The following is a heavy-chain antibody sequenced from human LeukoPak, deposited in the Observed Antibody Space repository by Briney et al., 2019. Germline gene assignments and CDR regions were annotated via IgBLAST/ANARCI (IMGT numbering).Heavy chain of an antibody. CDR1: GFTFRSYS. CDR2: ISSSSSYI. D-gene: IGHD6-19*01. V-gene: IGHV3-21*04. J-gene: IGHJ4*02. Sequence: PGGSLRLSCAASGFTFRSYSMNWVRQAPGKGLEWVSSISSSSSYIHNADSVKGRFTISRDNAKNSLYLQMNSLRAEDTALYYCARVSDISVAAYFDYWGQGTLVTVSS. CDR3: ARVSDISVAAYFDY.